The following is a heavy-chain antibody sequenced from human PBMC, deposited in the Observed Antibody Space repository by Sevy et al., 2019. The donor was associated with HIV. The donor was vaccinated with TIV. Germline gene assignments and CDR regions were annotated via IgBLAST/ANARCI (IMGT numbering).Heavy chain of an antibody. Sequence: SETLSLTCTVSGGSISRNSHYWGWIRQPPGKGLEWIGSIYYSGSTYYNPSLKSRVTISGDTSKNQFSLKLSSVTAADTAVYYCATHALSITICDVVTRNWFDPWGQGTLVTVSS. V-gene: IGHV4-39*01. D-gene: IGHD3-3*01. CDR3: ATHALSITICDVVTRNWFDP. J-gene: IGHJ5*02. CDR1: GGSISRNSHY. CDR2: IYYSGST.